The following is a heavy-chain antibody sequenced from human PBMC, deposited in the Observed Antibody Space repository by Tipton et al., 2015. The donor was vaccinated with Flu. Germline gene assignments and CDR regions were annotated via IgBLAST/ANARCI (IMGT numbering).Heavy chain of an antibody. D-gene: IGHD3-9*01. CDR1: GGSISTYY. V-gene: IGHV4-59*01. CDR2: IYYSGSA. CDR3: ARDTFYHDWITYDDAFDI. J-gene: IGHJ3*02. Sequence: GLVKPSETLSLTCTVSGGSISTYYWSWVRQSPGKGLEWIGHIYYSGSANYNPSLKSRVTISVDTSKNQFSLRLTSVTAADTAVYYCARDTFYHDWITYDDAFDIWGQGKMVSVSS.